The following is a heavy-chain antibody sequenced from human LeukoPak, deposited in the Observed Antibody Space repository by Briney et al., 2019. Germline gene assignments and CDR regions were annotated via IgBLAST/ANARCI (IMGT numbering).Heavy chain of an antibody. CDR1: GFTVSSNS. V-gene: IGHV3-53*01. CDR3: AREYCSGGSCYRRQYYFDY. J-gene: IGHJ4*02. CDR2: LYSGGGT. Sequence: GGSLRLSCAVSGFTVSSNSMGWVRQAPGKGLEWVSILYSGGGTDYADSVKGRFTISRDNSKNTLYLGMNSLRVEDTAVYYCAREYCSGGSCYRRQYYFDYWGQGTLVTVSS. D-gene: IGHD2-15*01.